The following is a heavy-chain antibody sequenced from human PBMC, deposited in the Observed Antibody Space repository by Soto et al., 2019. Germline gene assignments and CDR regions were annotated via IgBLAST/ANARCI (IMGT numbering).Heavy chain of an antibody. CDR1: GGTFSSYT. J-gene: IGHJ2*01. V-gene: IGHV1-69*02. D-gene: IGHD1-26*01. CDR3: ARADSGSYRNYWYVDL. Sequence: QVQLVQSGAEVKKPGSSVKVSCKASGGTFSSYTISWVRQAPGQGLEWMGRIIPILGIANYAQKFKGRVTITADKSTSTADMELSSLRSEDTAVYYCARADSGSYRNYWYVDLWGRVTLFTVSS. CDR2: IIPILGIA.